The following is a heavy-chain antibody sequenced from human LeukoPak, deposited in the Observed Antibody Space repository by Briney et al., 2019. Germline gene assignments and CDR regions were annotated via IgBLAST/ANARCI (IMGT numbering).Heavy chain of an antibody. V-gene: IGHV5-51*01. CDR1: GYSFSNYW. J-gene: IGHJ4*02. Sequence: GESLKISCEGSGYSFSNYWIGWVRQMPGKGLEWMGIIYPGDYETRYSPSFQGLVTISVDKSISTAYLQWSSLKASDTTMYYCAIPPGYCGNDCSFDHWGQGTLVTVSS. CDR2: IYPGDYET. CDR3: AIPPGYCGNDCSFDH. D-gene: IGHD2-21*02.